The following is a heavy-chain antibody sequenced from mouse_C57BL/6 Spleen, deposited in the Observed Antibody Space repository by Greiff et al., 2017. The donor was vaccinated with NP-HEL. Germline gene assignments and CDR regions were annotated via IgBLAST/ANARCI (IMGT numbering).Heavy chain of an antibody. J-gene: IGHJ2*01. D-gene: IGHD3-2*02. CDR3: ARSLDSSDPDY. CDR1: GYTFTSYW. V-gene: IGHV1-64*01. CDR2: IHPNSGST. Sequence: QVQLKESGAELVKPGASVKLSCKASGYTFTSYWMHWVKQRPGQGLEWIGMIHPNSGSTNYNEKFKSKATLTVDKSSSTAYMQLSSLTSEDSAVYYCARSLDSSDPDYWGQGTTLTVSS.